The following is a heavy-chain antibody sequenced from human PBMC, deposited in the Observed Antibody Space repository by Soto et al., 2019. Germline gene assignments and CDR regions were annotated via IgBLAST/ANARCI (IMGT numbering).Heavy chain of an antibody. CDR1: GFTFRNYG. J-gene: IGHJ4*02. CDR2: IGIVCSTK. Sequence: PGGSLRLSCAASGFTFRNYGMNWVRQAPGKGLEWVSYIGIVCSTKYYADSVKGRFTISRDNAKNTLYLQMNSLRAEVTAEYYCAKDCIAAAGTSDYWGQATLVTVSS. CDR3: AKDCIAAAGTSDY. V-gene: IGHV3-48*01. D-gene: IGHD6-13*01.